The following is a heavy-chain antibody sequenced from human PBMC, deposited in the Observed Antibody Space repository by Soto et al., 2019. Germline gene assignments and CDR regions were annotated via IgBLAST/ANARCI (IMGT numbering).Heavy chain of an antibody. CDR3: ARGQLLNDFWSGLSLFGWFDP. V-gene: IGHV4-59*01. D-gene: IGHD3-3*01. J-gene: IGHJ5*02. CDR2: IYYSGST. Sequence: PSETLSLTCTVSGGSISSYYWGWIRQPPGKGLECIGYIYYSGSTNYNPSLKSRVTISVDTSKNQFSLKLSSVTAADTAVYYCARGQLLNDFWSGLSLFGWFDPWGQGTLVTVSS. CDR1: GGSISSYY.